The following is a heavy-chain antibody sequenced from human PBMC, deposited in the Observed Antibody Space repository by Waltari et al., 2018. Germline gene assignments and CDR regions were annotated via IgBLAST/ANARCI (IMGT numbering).Heavy chain of an antibody. Sequence: QVEVVESGGGVVQPGRSLRLSCAASGFTFRNYPMHWVRQAPGKGLVWVAVILRHGINEHYADSVEGRFTISRDDSKNTLYLQMNSLSVEDTAVYYCAREVSRDCRFDPWGQGTLVTVSS. J-gene: IGHJ5*02. CDR2: ILRHGINE. CDR3: AREVSRDCRFDP. D-gene: IGHD2-21*02. V-gene: IGHV3-30*01. CDR1: GFTFRNYP.